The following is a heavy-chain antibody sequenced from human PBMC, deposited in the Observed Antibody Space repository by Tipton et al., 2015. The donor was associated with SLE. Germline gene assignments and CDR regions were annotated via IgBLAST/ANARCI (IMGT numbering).Heavy chain of an antibody. CDR3: ATGWLAVDF. V-gene: IGHV4-4*07. J-gene: IGHJ4*02. D-gene: IGHD6-19*01. CDR2: VQTSGTT. Sequence: TLSLTCNVSGASISTFQWIWIRQPAGKGLEWIGHVQTSGTTNYNPSLKSRVSISVDTSKKHFSLKLNSVTAADTAVYYCATGWLAVDFWGQGTRVSVSS. CDR1: GASISTFQ.